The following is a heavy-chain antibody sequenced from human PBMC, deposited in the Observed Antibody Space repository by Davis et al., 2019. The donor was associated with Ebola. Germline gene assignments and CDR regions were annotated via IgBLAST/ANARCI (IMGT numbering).Heavy chain of an antibody. V-gene: IGHV3-48*02. D-gene: IGHD3-22*01. J-gene: IGHJ6*02. Sequence: GESLKISCAASGFTFSSYSMNWVRQAPGKGLEWVSYISSSSSTIYYADSVKGRFTISRDNAKNSLYLQMNSLGDEDTAVYYCARGGDSSGYYLSLYYYYGMDVWGQGTTVTVSS. CDR2: ISSSSSTI. CDR3: ARGGDSSGYYLSLYYYYGMDV. CDR1: GFTFSSYS.